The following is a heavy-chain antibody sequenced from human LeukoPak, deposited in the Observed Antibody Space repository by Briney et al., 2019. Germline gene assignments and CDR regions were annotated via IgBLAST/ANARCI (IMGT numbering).Heavy chain of an antibody. J-gene: IGHJ4*02. D-gene: IGHD1-26*01. Sequence: ASVKVSCKASGYTFTSYDINWVRQATGQGLEWMGWMNPNSGNTNYAQKFQGRVTMTRDTSISTAYMELSRLRSDDTAVYYCAREATSGSCVYWGQGTLVTVSS. CDR1: GYTFTSYD. V-gene: IGHV1-8*01. CDR2: MNPNSGNT. CDR3: AREATSGSCVY.